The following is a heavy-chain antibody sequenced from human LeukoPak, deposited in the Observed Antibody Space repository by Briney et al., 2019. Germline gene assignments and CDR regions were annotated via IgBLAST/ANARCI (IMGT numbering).Heavy chain of an antibody. Sequence: SETLSLTCTVSGGSISSSSYYWGWIRQPPGKGLEWIGNIYYSGSAYYNPSLKSRVTMSVDTSKNQFSLKLSSVTAADTAVYYCARKPIVNSAWYYFDYWGQGTLVTVSS. D-gene: IGHD3-22*01. CDR3: ARKPIVNSAWYYFDY. J-gene: IGHJ4*02. V-gene: IGHV4-39*07. CDR1: GGSISSSSYY. CDR2: IYYSGSA.